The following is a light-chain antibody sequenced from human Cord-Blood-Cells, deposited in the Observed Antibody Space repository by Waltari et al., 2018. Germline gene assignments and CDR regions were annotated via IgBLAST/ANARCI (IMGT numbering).Light chain of an antibody. CDR2: EDS. J-gene: IGLJ1*01. CDR1: ALPKKY. V-gene: IGLV3-10*01. Sequence: SYELTQPPSVSVSPGQTARITCSGDALPKKYAYWYQQKSGQAPWLVIYEDSKRPSGIPVRFSGSSSGTMATLTISGAQVEDEADYYCYATDSSGNHYVFGTGTKVTVL. CDR3: YATDSSGNHYV.